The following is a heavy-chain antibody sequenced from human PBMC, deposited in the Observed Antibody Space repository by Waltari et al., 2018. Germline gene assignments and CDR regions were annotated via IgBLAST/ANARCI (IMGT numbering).Heavy chain of an antibody. V-gene: IGHV4-34*01. Sequence: QVQLQQWGAGLLKPSETLSLTCAVYGGSFSAYYWSWIRQPPGKGLEWIGEIKQCGTTNYNPSLKSRVTMSVDTSKNHFSLKLSSVTAAETAVYYCARHRFKIAFGGVIVSLGFDPWGQGTLVTVSS. CDR3: ARHRFKIAFGGVIVSLGFDP. CDR1: GGSFSAYY. D-gene: IGHD3-16*02. CDR2: IKQCGTT. J-gene: IGHJ5*02.